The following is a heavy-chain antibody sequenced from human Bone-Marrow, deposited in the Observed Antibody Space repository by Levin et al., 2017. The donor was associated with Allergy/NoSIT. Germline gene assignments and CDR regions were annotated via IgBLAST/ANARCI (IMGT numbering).Heavy chain of an antibody. V-gene: IGHV3-74*03. CDR3: ASEYYGVLTGYYYDY. CDR1: GLSFRSYW. D-gene: IGHD3-9*01. Sequence: GESLKISCAASGLSFRSYWMHWVRQAPGEGLVWVSRISTDGSRTMYADSVKGRFTISRDNAKNTLYLDMNRLRVEDTAVYYCASEYYGVLTGYYYDYWGQGALVTVSS. J-gene: IGHJ4*02. CDR2: ISTDGSRT.